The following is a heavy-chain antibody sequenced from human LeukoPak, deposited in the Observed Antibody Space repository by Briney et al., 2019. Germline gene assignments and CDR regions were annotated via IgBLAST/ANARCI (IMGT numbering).Heavy chain of an antibody. CDR2: VKSRSAGETT. Sequence: GGSLRLSCAASGFSISNDWMSWVRQAPGKGLEWVARVKSRSAGETTDYAAPVKGRFTISRDDSKNTLYLQMNSLKTEDTAVYYCTLIQGWGSGSYYRDLWGQGTLVTVSS. J-gene: IGHJ4*02. V-gene: IGHV3-15*01. D-gene: IGHD3-10*01. CDR3: TLIQGWGSGSYYRDL. CDR1: GFSISNDW.